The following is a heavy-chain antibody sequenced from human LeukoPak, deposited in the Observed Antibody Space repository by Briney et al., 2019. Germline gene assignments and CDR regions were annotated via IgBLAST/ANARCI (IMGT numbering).Heavy chain of an antibody. V-gene: IGHV4-30-2*01. CDR3: VRVNKDSRAGGFDY. CDR1: GGSISSGGYS. CDR2: IYHSGST. Sequence: SETLSLTCTVSGGSISSGGYSWSWIRQPPGKGLEWIGYIYHSGSTYYNPSLKSRVTISVDRSKNQFSLKLSSVTAADTAVYYCVRVNKDSRAGGFDYWGQGTLVTVSS. J-gene: IGHJ4*02. D-gene: IGHD1-14*01.